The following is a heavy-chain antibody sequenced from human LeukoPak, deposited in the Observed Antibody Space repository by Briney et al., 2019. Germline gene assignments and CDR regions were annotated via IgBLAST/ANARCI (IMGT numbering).Heavy chain of an antibody. V-gene: IGHV4-59*01. Sequence: SETLSLTCTVSGGSLSSYYWSWIRQPPGKGLEWIGYIYYSGSTNYNPSLKSRVTISVDTSKNQFSLKLSSVTAADTAVYYCATMPPYSSGWYYFDYWGQGTLVTVSS. CDR2: IYYSGST. CDR1: GGSLSSYY. D-gene: IGHD6-19*01. J-gene: IGHJ4*02. CDR3: ATMPPYSSGWYYFDY.